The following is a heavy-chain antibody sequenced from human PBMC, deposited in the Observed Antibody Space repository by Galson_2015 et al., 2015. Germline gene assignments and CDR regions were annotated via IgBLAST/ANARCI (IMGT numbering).Heavy chain of an antibody. CDR2: IYHSGST. CDR3: ARGGYYDRRWPRGYAFDI. V-gene: IGHV4-38-2*01. CDR1: GYSISSGYY. D-gene: IGHD3-22*01. J-gene: IGHJ3*02. Sequence: ETLSLTCAVSGYSISSGYYWGWIRQPPGKGLEWIGSIYHSGSTYYNPSLKSRVTISVDTSKNQFSLKLSSVTAADTAVYYCARGGYYDRRWPRGYAFDIWGQGTMVTVSS.